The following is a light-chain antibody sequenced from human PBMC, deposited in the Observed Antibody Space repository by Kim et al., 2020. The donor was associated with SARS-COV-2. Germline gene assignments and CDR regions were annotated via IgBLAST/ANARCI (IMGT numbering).Light chain of an antibody. Sequence: SASVGERGNITSRASQSISSSLNWYQQKPRKTTNLPIYAACNLQSGVPSRFSGSGSGTDFTLTISSLQPEDFATYFCQQSYSTPRTFGQGTKLEI. J-gene: IGKJ2*02. CDR3: QQSYSTPRT. CDR1: QSISSS. V-gene: IGKV1-39*01. CDR2: AAC.